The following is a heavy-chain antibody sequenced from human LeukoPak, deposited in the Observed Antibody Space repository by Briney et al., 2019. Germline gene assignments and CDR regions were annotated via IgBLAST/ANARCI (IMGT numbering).Heavy chain of an antibody. Sequence: SETLSLTCTVSGYSISSGYYWGWIRQPPGKGLEWIGSIYHSGSTYYNPSLKSRVTISVDTSKNQFSLKLRSVTAADTAVYYCASPRAGWDYFDYWGQGILVTVSS. V-gene: IGHV4-38-2*02. D-gene: IGHD6-19*01. CDR3: ASPRAGWDYFDY. CDR1: GYSISSGYY. CDR2: IYHSGST. J-gene: IGHJ4*02.